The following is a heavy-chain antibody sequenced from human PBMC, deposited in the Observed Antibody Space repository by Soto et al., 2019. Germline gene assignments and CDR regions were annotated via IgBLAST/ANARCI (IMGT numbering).Heavy chain of an antibody. V-gene: IGHV3-30*18. D-gene: IGHD3-10*01. Sequence: QVQLVESGGGVVQPGRSLRLSCAASGFTFSSYGMHWVRQAPGKGLEWVAVISYDGSNKYYADSVKGRFTISRDNSKNTLYRQMNSLRAEDTAVYYCAKRVGPGDYYDAFDIWGQGTMVTVSS. J-gene: IGHJ3*02. CDR2: ISYDGSNK. CDR3: AKRVGPGDYYDAFDI. CDR1: GFTFSSYG.